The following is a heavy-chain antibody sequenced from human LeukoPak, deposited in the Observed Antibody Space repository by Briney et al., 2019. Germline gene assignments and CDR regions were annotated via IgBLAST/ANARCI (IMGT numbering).Heavy chain of an antibody. CDR3: ARGGWSLDF. CDR1: GGSITGSY. J-gene: IGHJ2*01. Sequence: SETLSLTCTVSGGSITGSYWSWIRQPPGKGLEWIGYVYSSGSTDYHPPLRSRVTISVDTSKNQFSLKLSSVTAADTAVYFCARGGWSLDFWGRGTLVAVSS. CDR2: VYSSGST. V-gene: IGHV4-59*01.